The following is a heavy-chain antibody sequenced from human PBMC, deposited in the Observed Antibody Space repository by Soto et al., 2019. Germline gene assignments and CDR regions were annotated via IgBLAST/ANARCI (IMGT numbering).Heavy chain of an antibody. V-gene: IGHV4-39*01. CDR3: ASIIAAAKY. Sequence: PSETLSLTCTVSGGSISSSSYYWGWIRQPPGKGLEWIGSIYYSGSTYYNPSLKSRVTISVDTSKNQFSLKLSSVTAADTAVYYCASIIAAAKYWGQGTLVTVSS. J-gene: IGHJ4*02. D-gene: IGHD6-13*01. CDR1: GGSISSSSYY. CDR2: IYYSGST.